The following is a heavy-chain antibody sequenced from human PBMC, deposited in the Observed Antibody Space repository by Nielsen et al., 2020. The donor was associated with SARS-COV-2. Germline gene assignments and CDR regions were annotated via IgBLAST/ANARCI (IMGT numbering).Heavy chain of an antibody. CDR3: AKAGRTYSSTWYLEY. D-gene: IGHD6-13*01. CDR2: ISYDGGNI. Sequence: GESLKISCVASGFTFTNYGMHWVRQAPGKGLEWVAVISYDGGNINYADSVKGRFTISRDNSKNTLFLQMNSLRAEDTAIYYCAKAGRTYSSTWYLEYWGQVALVTVSS. V-gene: IGHV3-30*18. J-gene: IGHJ4*02. CDR1: GFTFTNYG.